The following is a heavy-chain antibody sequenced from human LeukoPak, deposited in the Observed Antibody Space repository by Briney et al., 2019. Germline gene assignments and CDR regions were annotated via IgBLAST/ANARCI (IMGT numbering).Heavy chain of an antibody. CDR2: ISGSGSNT. D-gene: IGHD3-9*01. J-gene: IGHJ4*02. CDR3: AKDLTGYYKPHDC. V-gene: IGHV3-23*01. Sequence: GGSLRLSCAASGFTFSSYSMNWVRQAPGKGLEWVSAISGSGSNTYYADSVKGRFTISRDNSKNTLHLQMNSLRAEDTAIYYCAKDLTGYYKPHDCWGQGTLVTVSS. CDR1: GFTFSSYS.